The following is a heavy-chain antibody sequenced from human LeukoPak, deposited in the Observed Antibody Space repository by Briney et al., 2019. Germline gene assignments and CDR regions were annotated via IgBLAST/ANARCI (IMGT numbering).Heavy chain of an antibody. D-gene: IGHD6-6*01. Sequence: SETLSLTCTVSGGSISSSSYYWGWIRQPPGKGLEWIGSIYYSGSTYYNPSLKSRVTISVDTSKNQFSLKLSSVTAADTAVYYCARGRGGGVYQLLPYSSSSPFDYWGQGTLVTVSS. CDR3: ARGRGGGVYQLLPYSSSSPFDY. CDR2: IYYSGST. V-gene: IGHV4-39*07. J-gene: IGHJ4*02. CDR1: GGSISSSSYY.